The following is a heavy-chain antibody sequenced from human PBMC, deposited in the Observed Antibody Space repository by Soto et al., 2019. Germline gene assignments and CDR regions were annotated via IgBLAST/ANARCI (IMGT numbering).Heavy chain of an antibody. CDR1: GGSISSGDSY. D-gene: IGHD2-8*01. Sequence: QLQLQESGPGLAKPSETLSLTCTVSGGSISSGDSYWAWIRQPPGKGLEWIGTISVSGSAYYNPSLKSRVTISADTSKNQFSLRLSSVTASDTAIYYCAKTFCTTAGGKKTVFDYWGQGALVTVSS. CDR3: AKTFCTTAGGKKTVFDY. CDR2: ISVSGSA. V-gene: IGHV4-39*01. J-gene: IGHJ4*02.